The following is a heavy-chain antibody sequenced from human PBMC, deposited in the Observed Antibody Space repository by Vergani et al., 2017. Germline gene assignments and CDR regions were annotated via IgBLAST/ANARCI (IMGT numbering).Heavy chain of an antibody. J-gene: IGHJ4*02. CDR3: VKDAGSYENFFAS. CDR1: GFTFSTYA. D-gene: IGHD1-26*01. CDR2: LTGGGGST. V-gene: IGHV3-23*01. Sequence: EVQWLESGGSLKQPGGSVRLSCAASGFTFSTYATHWVRQAPGKGLEWVSALTGGGGSTSYADTFKGRFIISRDNSRDTLYLQVNSLRPENTATYYCVKDAGSYENFFASWGQGTLVTVSS.